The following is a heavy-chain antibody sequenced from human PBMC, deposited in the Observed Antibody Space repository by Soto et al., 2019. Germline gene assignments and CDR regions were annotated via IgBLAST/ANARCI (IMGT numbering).Heavy chain of an antibody. Sequence: PSETLSLTCAVYGGSFSGYYWSWIRQPPGRGLEWTGEINHSGSTNYNPSLKSRVTISVDTSKNQFSLKLSSVTAADTAVYYCARGRYSSGWYARGFDYWGQGTLVTVS. J-gene: IGHJ4*02. CDR1: GGSFSGYY. D-gene: IGHD6-19*01. CDR2: INHSGST. V-gene: IGHV4-34*01. CDR3: ARGRYSSGWYARGFDY.